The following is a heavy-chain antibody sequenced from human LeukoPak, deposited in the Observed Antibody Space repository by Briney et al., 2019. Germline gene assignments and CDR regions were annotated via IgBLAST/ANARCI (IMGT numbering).Heavy chain of an antibody. Sequence: GRSLRLSCAASGFTFSSYAMHWVRQAPGKGLEWVAVISYDGSNKYYADSVKGRFTISRDNSKNTLYLQTNSLRAEDTAVYYCGRRFDYWGQGTLVTVSS. J-gene: IGHJ4*02. V-gene: IGHV3-30-3*01. CDR1: GFTFSSYA. CDR3: GRRFDY. CDR2: ISYDGSNK.